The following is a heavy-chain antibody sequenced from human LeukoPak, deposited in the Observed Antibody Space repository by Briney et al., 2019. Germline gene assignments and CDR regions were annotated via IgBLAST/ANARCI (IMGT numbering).Heavy chain of an antibody. CDR2: IYYSGST. D-gene: IGHD4-23*01. V-gene: IGHV4-31*03. CDR1: GGSISSGGYY. J-gene: IGHJ4*02. Sequence: SQTLSLTCTVSGGSISSGGYYWSWIRQHPGKGLEWIGYIYYSGSTYYNPSLKSRVTISVDTSKNQFSLKLSSVTAADTAVYYCARWVGGNYYFDYWGQGTLVTVSS. CDR3: ARWVGGNYYFDY.